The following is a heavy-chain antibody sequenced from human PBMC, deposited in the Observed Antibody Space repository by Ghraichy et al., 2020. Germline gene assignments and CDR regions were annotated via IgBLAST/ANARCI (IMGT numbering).Heavy chain of an antibody. J-gene: IGHJ4*02. Sequence: GGSLRLSCAASGFTFDDYTMHRVRQAPGKGLEWVSLISWDGGSTYYADSVKGRFTISRDNSKNSLYLQMNSLRTEDTALYYCAKDFRGGSCPDYWGQGTLVTVSS. CDR1: GFTFDDYT. CDR2: ISWDGGST. D-gene: IGHD2-15*01. V-gene: IGHV3-43*01. CDR3: AKDFRGGSCPDY.